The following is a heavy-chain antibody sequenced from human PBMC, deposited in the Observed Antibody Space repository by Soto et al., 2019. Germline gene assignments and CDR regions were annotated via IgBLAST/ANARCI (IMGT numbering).Heavy chain of an antibody. Sequence: EVQLLESGGGLVQPGGSLRLSFAASGLTFSNYAVTWVRQAPGKGLEWVSTISGSGGSTYYADSVKGRFTISRDNSKNTLYLQMNSLRAEDTAVYYCAKDQGSSWYEIDYWGQGTLVTVSS. V-gene: IGHV3-23*01. D-gene: IGHD6-13*01. J-gene: IGHJ4*02. CDR1: GLTFSNYA. CDR2: ISGSGGST. CDR3: AKDQGSSWYEIDY.